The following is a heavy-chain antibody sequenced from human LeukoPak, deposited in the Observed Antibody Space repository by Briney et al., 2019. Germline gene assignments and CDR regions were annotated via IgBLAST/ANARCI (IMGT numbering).Heavy chain of an antibody. Sequence: PGGSLRLSCAASGFTFSSYGMHWVRQAPGKGLEWVAVVWYDGSNKYYADSVKGRFTISRDNSKNTLYLQMNSLRAEDTAVYYCARDGYCSGGSCYCYGMDVWGKGTTVTVSS. V-gene: IGHV3-33*01. CDR3: ARDGYCSGGSCYCYGMDV. CDR1: GFTFSSYG. D-gene: IGHD2-15*01. CDR2: VWYDGSNK. J-gene: IGHJ6*04.